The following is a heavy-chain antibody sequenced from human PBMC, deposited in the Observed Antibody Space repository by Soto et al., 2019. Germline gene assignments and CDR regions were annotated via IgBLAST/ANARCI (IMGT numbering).Heavy chain of an antibody. J-gene: IGHJ2*01. CDR3: ARPLWRDDYNWGYFDL. Sequence: QVQLVESGGGVVQPGRSLRLSCAASGFTFSSYAMHWVRQAPGKGLGWVAVISYDGSNKYYADSVKGRFTISRDNSKNTLYLQMNSLRTEDTAVYYCARPLWRDDYNWGYFDLWGRGTLVTVSS. CDR2: ISYDGSNK. V-gene: IGHV3-30-3*01. CDR1: GFTFSSYA. D-gene: IGHD4-4*01.